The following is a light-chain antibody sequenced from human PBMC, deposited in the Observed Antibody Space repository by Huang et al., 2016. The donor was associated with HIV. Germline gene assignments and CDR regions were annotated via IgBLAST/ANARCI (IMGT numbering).Light chain of an antibody. V-gene: IGKV3-11*01. J-gene: IGKJ4*01. CDR2: RAA. CDR3: QERIQWPRLT. Sequence: EIVLTQSPATLSWSPGERATLSCRASQKVTDSLAWYRQKPGQAPSLLIYRAANRATGTPARCSGSGSGTDFTLTISSLEPEDFAIYYCQERIQWPRLTFGGGTKVEIK. CDR1: QKVTDS.